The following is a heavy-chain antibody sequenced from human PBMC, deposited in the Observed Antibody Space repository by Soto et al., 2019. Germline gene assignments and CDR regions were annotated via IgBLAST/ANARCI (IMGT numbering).Heavy chain of an antibody. CDR2: IYYSGST. V-gene: IGHV4-31*03. CDR1: GASISSGGYY. J-gene: IGHJ6*02. Sequence: PSETLSLTCTVSGASISSGGYYWNWIRQYPGKCLEWIGYIYYSGSTYYNPSLKSRVTISVDTSKNQFSLNLRSATAADTAVYYCARDLQRYCSSTRCNYYGMDVWGQGTTVTVYS. CDR3: ARDLQRYCSSTRCNYYGMDV. D-gene: IGHD2-2*01.